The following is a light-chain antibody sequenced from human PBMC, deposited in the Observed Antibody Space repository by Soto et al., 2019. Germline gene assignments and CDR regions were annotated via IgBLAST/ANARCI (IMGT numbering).Light chain of an antibody. CDR1: HSVGSN. CDR2: GAS. J-gene: IGKJ4*01. V-gene: IGKV3-15*01. CDR3: QQYKQWPVA. Sequence: VMTQSPTTLSVSPGERATLSCRASHSVGSNLAWYQQNPGQAPRLLIYGASTRATGVPARFSGSGSATQFTLNISRLQSEDFGFYYCQQYKQWPVAFGGGTKVEIK.